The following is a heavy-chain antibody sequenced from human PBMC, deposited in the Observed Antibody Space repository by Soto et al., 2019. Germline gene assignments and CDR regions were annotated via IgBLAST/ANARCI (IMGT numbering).Heavy chain of an antibody. CDR1: GGSVSSSGYY. V-gene: IGHV4-39*01. CDR3: ARGSGSYPYYYGMDV. D-gene: IGHD1-26*01. Sequence: KPSETLSLTCAVSGGSVSSSGYYWGWIRQPPGKGLEWIGSIFDSGSTYSTPSLKSQVNIFVDTSKNQFSLKLSSVTAADTAVYYCARGSGSYPYYYGMDVWGQGTTVTVSS. J-gene: IGHJ6*02. CDR2: IFDSGST.